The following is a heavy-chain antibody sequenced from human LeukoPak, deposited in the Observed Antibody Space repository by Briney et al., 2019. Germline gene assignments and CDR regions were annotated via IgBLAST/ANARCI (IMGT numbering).Heavy chain of an antibody. V-gene: IGHV1-69*13. J-gene: IGHJ6*02. Sequence: SVKVSCKASGGTFSSYAISWVRQAPGQGLEWMGGIIPIFGTANYAQKFQGRVTITADESTSTAYMELSSLRSEDTAVYYCASDPTYYYDSSGFMDVWGQGTTVTVSS. CDR3: ASDPTYYYDSSGFMDV. CDR2: IIPIFGTA. CDR1: GGTFSSYA. D-gene: IGHD3-22*01.